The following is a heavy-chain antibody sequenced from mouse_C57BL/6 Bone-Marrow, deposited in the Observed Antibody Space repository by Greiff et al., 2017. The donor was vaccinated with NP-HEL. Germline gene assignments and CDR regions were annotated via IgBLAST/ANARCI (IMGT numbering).Heavy chain of an antibody. V-gene: IGHV5-17*01. CDR1: GFTFSDYG. D-gene: IGHD1-1*01. J-gene: IGHJ2*01. CDR2: ISSGSSTI. CDR3: ARQGPFTTVVPFYFDY. Sequence: EVKLMESGGGLVKPGGSLKLSCAASGFTFSDYGMHWVRQAPEKGLEWVAYISSGSSTIYYADTVKGRFTISRDNAKNTLFLQMTSLRSEDTAMYYCARQGPFTTVVPFYFDYWGQGTTLTVSS.